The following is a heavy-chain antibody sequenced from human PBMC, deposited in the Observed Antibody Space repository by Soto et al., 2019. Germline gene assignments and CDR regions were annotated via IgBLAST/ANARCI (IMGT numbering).Heavy chain of an antibody. J-gene: IGHJ5*02. CDR1: GYTFTSYA. D-gene: IGHD2-2*01. CDR2: INAGNGNT. CDR3: ARDSGSDIVVVPDHGFDP. V-gene: IGHV1-3*01. Sequence: GASVKVSCKASGYTFTSYAMHCVRQAPEQRLEWMGWINAGNGNTKYSQKFQGRVTITRDTSASTAYMELSSLRSEDTAVYYCARDSGSDIVVVPDHGFDPWGQGTLVTVSS.